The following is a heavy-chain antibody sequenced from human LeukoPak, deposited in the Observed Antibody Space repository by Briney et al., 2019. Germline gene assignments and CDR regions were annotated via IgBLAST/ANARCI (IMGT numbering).Heavy chain of an antibody. CDR2: IWYDGSNK. Sequence: GRSLRLSCAASGFTFSSYVMHWVRQAPGKGLEWVAVIWYDGSNKYYADSVKGRFTISRDNSKNTLYLQMNSLRAEDTAMYYCARGGDSSGYYQNFDYWGQGTLGTVSS. CDR3: ARGGDSSGYYQNFDY. D-gene: IGHD3-22*01. J-gene: IGHJ4*02. CDR1: GFTFSSYV. V-gene: IGHV3-33*01.